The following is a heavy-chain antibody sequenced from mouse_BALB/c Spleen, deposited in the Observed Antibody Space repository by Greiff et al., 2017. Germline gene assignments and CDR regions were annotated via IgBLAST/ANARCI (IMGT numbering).Heavy chain of an antibody. J-gene: IGHJ3*01. V-gene: IGHV5-17*02. D-gene: IGHD2-3*01. CDR1: GFTFSSFG. CDR2: ISSGSSTI. CDR3: ARAGAYDGYYLAWFAY. Sequence: EVKVVASGGGLVQPGGSRKLSCAASGFTFSSFGMHWVRQAPEKGLEWVAYISSGSSTIYYSDTVKGRFTISRDNPKNTLFLQMTSLRSEDTAMYYCARAGAYDGYYLAWFAYWGQGTLVTVSA.